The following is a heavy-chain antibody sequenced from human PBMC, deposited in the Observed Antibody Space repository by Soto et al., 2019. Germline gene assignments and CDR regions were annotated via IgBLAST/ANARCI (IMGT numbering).Heavy chain of an antibody. J-gene: IGHJ4*02. CDR3: ARSWTGYSHKDY. CDR1: GGSISSGDYY. D-gene: IGHD3-3*01. Sequence: SETLSLTCTVSGGSISSGDYYWSWIRQPPGKGLEWIGYIYYSGSTYYNPSLKSRVTISVDTSKNQFSLKLSSVTAADTAVYYCARSWTGYSHKDYWGQGTLVTVSS. CDR2: IYYSGST. V-gene: IGHV4-30-4*01.